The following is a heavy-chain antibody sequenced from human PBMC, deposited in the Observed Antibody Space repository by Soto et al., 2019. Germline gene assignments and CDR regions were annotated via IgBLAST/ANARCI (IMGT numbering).Heavy chain of an antibody. CDR1: GFTFSNYG. D-gene: IGHD6-19*01. J-gene: IGHJ4*02. CDR2: ILYDGSNE. Sequence: QVQLVESGGGVVQPGGSLRLSCTASGFTFSNYGMHWVRQAPGKGLEWVAVILYDGSNEYFADSVKGRFTVSRDDSKNTLFLHMNSLSAEDTAIYFGEKDPIVRPRGDPVAAYFDSWGQGTLVTVSS. V-gene: IGHV3-30*18. CDR3: EKDPIVRPRGDPVAAYFDS.